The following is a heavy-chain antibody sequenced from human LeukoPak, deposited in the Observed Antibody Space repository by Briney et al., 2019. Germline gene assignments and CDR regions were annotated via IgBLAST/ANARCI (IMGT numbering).Heavy chain of an antibody. Sequence: GGSLRLSCAASGFTFDDYAMHWVRQAPGKGLEWVSGISWNSGSIGYADSAKGRFTISRDNAKNSLYLQMNSLRAEDTALYYCVRSTMVRGVIHGMDVWGQGTTVTVSS. V-gene: IGHV3-9*01. CDR3: VRSTMVRGVIHGMDV. J-gene: IGHJ6*02. CDR2: ISWNSGSI. CDR1: GFTFDDYA. D-gene: IGHD3-10*01.